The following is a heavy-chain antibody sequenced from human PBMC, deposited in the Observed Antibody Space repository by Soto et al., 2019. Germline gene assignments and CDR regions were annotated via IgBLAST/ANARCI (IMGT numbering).Heavy chain of an antibody. D-gene: IGHD3-10*01. CDR2: ISGNGGNT. V-gene: IGHV3-23*01. CDR1: GFTFSSYD. J-gene: IGHJ4*02. Sequence: PGGSLRLSCAASGFTFSSYDMSWVRQAPGKGLEWVSAISGNGGNTYYADSVKGRFTISRDNSQNTLYLQMNSLRAEDTAVYYCAKVKGYYYGSGSYYNEDYFDYWGQGTLVTVSS. CDR3: AKVKGYYYGSGSYYNEDYFDY.